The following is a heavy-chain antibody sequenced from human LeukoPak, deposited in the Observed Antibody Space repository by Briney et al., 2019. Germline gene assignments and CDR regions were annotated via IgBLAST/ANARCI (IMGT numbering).Heavy chain of an antibody. D-gene: IGHD3-22*01. J-gene: IGHJ4*02. V-gene: IGHV4-59*02. CDR1: GLIVSSNY. CDR2: IYYSGST. CDR3: ARDSYYDQAVDY. Sequence: GSLRLSCAASGLIVSSNYMSWIRQPPGKGLEWIGYIYYSGSTNYNPSLKSRVTISVDASKNQFSLKLSSVTAADTAVYYCARDSYYDQAVDYWGQGTLVTVSS.